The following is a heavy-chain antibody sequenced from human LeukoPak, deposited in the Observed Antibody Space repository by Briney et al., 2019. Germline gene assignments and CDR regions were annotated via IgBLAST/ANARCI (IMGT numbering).Heavy chain of an antibody. V-gene: IGHV4-31*03. D-gene: IGHD4-17*01. CDR2: ISYSGST. CDR3: AKYFGDYAGNWFDP. CDR1: GGSIISGAYF. J-gene: IGHJ5*02. Sequence: SQTLSLTCTVFGGSIISGAYFWSWIRQHPGEGLEWIGYISYSGSTYYNPSLERRVSFSVDTSKNQFSLKLSSVTAADTAVYYCAKYFGDYAGNWFDPWGQGTLVTVSS.